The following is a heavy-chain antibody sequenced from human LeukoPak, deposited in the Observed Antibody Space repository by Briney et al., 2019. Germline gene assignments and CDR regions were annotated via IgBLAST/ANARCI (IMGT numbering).Heavy chain of an antibody. CDR3: ARLASGWPFDY. D-gene: IGHD6-19*01. CDR1: GGSISSSSYY. CDR2: IYYTGST. Sequence: PSETLSLTCTVSGGSISSSSYYWAWIRQPPGKGLEWIGTIYYTGSTYYNPSLKSRVTISVDTSKNQFSLNLSSVTAADTAVYYCARLASGWPFDYWGQGTLVTVSS. J-gene: IGHJ4*02. V-gene: IGHV4-39*01.